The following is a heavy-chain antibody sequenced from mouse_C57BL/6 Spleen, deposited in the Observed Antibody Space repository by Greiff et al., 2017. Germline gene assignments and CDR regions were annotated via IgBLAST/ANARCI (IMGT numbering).Heavy chain of an antibody. CDR1: GFTFSDYY. D-gene: IGHD2-4*01. V-gene: IGHV5-12*01. CDR3: ARLYDYDALYFDY. J-gene: IGHJ2*01. Sequence: EVLGVESGGGLVQPGGSLKLSCAASGFTFSDYYMYWVRQTPEKRLEWVAYINNVGGSTYYPDSVKGRFTNSRDNAKNTLYLQMSRLKSEDTAMYYCARLYDYDALYFDYWGQGTTLTVSS. CDR2: INNVGGST.